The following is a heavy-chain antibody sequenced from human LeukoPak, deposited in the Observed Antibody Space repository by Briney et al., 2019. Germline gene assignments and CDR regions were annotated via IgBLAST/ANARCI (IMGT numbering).Heavy chain of an antibody. CDR2: INPNSGGT. J-gene: IGHJ4*02. V-gene: IGHV1-2*02. D-gene: IGHD6-6*01. CDR1: GYTFTGYY. CDR3: ARDLDSSSSLFDY. Sequence: GASVKVSCKASGYTFTGYYMHWVRQAPGQGLEWMGWINPNSGGTNYAQKFQGRVTMTRDTSISTAYMELSRLRSDDTAVYYCARDLDSSSSLFDYWGQGTLVTVSS.